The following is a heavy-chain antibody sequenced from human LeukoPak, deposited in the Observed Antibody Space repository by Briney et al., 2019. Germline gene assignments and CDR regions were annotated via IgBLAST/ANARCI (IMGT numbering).Heavy chain of an antibody. CDR2: IKQDGSER. CDR1: GFTFSSYW. V-gene: IGHV3-7*03. Sequence: PGGSLRLSCAASGFTFSSYWMSWVRQAPGKGLEWVANIKQDGSERYYVDSVKGRFTISRDNSKNTLYLQMNSLRVDDTAIYYCTKGCGDTCYSDFDYWGQGSLVTVSS. D-gene: IGHD2-15*01. CDR3: TKGCGDTCYSDFDY. J-gene: IGHJ4*02.